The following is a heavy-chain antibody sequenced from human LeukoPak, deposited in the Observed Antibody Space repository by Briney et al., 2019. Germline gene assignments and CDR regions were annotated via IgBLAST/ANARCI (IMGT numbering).Heavy chain of an antibody. Sequence: GGSLRLSCAASGFTFSSYGMHWVRQAPGKGLEWVSAISGSGGSTYYADSVKGRFTISRDNSKNTLYLQMNSLRAEDTAVYYCAKIIAVAGTYPDYWGQGTLVTVSS. CDR3: AKIIAVAGTYPDY. CDR1: GFTFSSYG. J-gene: IGHJ4*02. D-gene: IGHD6-19*01. V-gene: IGHV3-23*01. CDR2: ISGSGGST.